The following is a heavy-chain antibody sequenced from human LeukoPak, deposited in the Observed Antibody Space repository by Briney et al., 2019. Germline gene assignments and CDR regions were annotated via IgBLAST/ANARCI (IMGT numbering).Heavy chain of an antibody. J-gene: IGHJ4*02. CDR2: ISTSGVDI. CDR1: GFTFSSYT. CDR3: ARDPAANSRSPGIW. V-gene: IGHV3-21*01. D-gene: IGHD6-13*01. Sequence: KPGGSLRLSCAVSGFTFSSYTMSCVRQSPGKGLEWVSSISTSGVDICYVDSVRGRFTISRDNAGKSLYLQLNSLSDEDTAVYYCARDPAANSRSPGIWWGQGTLVTVSS.